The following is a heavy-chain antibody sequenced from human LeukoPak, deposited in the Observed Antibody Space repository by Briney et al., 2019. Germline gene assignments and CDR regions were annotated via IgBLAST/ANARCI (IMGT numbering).Heavy chain of an antibody. CDR1: GYTFTSFG. CDR2: ISTHNGNT. CDR3: ARDLRVVATTPGGY. Sequence: ASVKVSCKASGYTFTSFGFSWVRQAPGQGLEWMGWISTHNGNTNYAQKLQGRVTLTTDTSTSTAYMELRSLRSDDTAVYYCARDLRVVATTPGGYWGQGTLVTVSS. D-gene: IGHD5-12*01. V-gene: IGHV1-18*01. J-gene: IGHJ4*02.